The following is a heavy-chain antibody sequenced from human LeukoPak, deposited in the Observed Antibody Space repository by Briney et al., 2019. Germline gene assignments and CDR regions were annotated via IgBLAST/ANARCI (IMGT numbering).Heavy chain of an antibody. Sequence: GESLKISCKGSGYSFTSYWIGWVRQMPGKGLEWMGIIYPGDSDTRYSPSFQGQVTISADKSISTAYLQWSSLKASDTAMYYCARQNGGCSDGSCYPDFDYWGQGTLVTVSS. CDR3: ARQNGGCSDGSCYPDFDY. CDR1: GYSFTSYW. CDR2: IYPGDSDT. D-gene: IGHD2-15*01. J-gene: IGHJ4*02. V-gene: IGHV5-51*01.